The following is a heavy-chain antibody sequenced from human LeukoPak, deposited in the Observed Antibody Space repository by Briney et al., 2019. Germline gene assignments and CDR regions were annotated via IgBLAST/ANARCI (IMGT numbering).Heavy chain of an antibody. CDR2: IYYRGSP. V-gene: IGHV4-39*02. Sequence: SETLSLTCNVSGGSISTTTNSWGWAWIRQRPTKGLEWIGSIYYRGSPYYTSSLKSRVTISVDTSKNQVSLKLASLTAADTAVYYCARDRVGYFDPNDAFDIWGQGTMVTVSS. D-gene: IGHD3-9*01. CDR3: ARDRVGYFDPNDAFDI. J-gene: IGHJ3*02. CDR1: GGSISTTTNS.